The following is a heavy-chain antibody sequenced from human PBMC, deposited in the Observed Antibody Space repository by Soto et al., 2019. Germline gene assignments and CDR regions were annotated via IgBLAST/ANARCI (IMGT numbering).Heavy chain of an antibody. Sequence: SDTLALPCTVSGGSIRSSSYYWGWIRQTPGKGLEWIGSIYYSGSTSYYPSLKSRVTISVDTSKNQFSLKLSSVTAADTAVYYCASPVRTVTTDYFGYWGQGTLVTVSS. J-gene: IGHJ4*02. CDR1: GGSIRSSSYY. CDR3: ASPVRTVTTDYFGY. D-gene: IGHD4-4*01. CDR2: IYYSGST. V-gene: IGHV4-39*01.